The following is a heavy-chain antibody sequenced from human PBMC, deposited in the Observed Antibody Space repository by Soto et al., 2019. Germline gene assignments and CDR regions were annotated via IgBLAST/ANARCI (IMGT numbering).Heavy chain of an antibody. CDR1: GYTFTGYY. CDR2: INPNSGGT. D-gene: IGHD2-2*01. CDR3: ARDGSAYCSSTSCHGYYYYGMDV. J-gene: IGHJ6*02. Sequence: QVQLVQSGAEVKKPGASVKVSCKASGYTFTGYYMHWVRQAPGQGLEWMGWINPNSGGTNYAQKCQGWVTMTRDTSISTAYRELSRLRSDDTAVYYCARDGSAYCSSTSCHGYYYYGMDVWGQGTTVTVSS. V-gene: IGHV1-2*04.